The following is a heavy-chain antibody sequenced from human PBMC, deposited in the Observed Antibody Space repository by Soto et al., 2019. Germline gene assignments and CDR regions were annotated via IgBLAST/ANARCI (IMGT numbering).Heavy chain of an antibody. V-gene: IGHV4-59*01. D-gene: IGHD2-2*01. Sequence: QVQLQESGPGLVKPSETLSLTCTVSGGSLTSYYWIWIRQPPGKGLEWIGSIHNSGSTNYNPSLKGPVTIPLDTPKKQFSLKVTSVTAADTAMYYCARGYCSSSSCYEFDHWGQGSLVTVSS. CDR2: IHNSGST. J-gene: IGHJ4*02. CDR3: ARGYCSSSSCYEFDH. CDR1: GGSLTSYY.